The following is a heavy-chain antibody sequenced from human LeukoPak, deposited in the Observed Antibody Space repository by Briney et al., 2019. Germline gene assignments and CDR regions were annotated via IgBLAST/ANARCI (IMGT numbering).Heavy chain of an antibody. D-gene: IGHD1-7*01. CDR1: GGSISSYY. J-gene: IGHJ4*02. CDR3: ARASGITGTNFDY. V-gene: IGHV4-59*01. Sequence: SETLSLTCTVSGGSISSYYWSWIRQPPGKGREWIGYIYYSGSTNYNPSLKSRVTISVDTSKNQFSLKLSSVTAADTAVYYCARASGITGTNFDYWGQGTLVTVSS. CDR2: IYYSGST.